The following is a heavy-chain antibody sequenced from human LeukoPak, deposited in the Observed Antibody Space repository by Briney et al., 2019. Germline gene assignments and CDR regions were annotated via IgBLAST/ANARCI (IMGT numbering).Heavy chain of an antibody. Sequence: SETLSLTCTVSGGSISSGGYYWSWIRQHPGKGLGWIGYIYYSGSTYYNPSLKSRVTISVDTSKNQFSLKLSSVTAADTAVYYCARDIIAAAGTSDYWGQGTLVTVSS. D-gene: IGHD6-13*01. CDR1: GGSISSGGYY. V-gene: IGHV4-31*03. J-gene: IGHJ4*02. CDR3: ARDIIAAAGTSDY. CDR2: IYYSGST.